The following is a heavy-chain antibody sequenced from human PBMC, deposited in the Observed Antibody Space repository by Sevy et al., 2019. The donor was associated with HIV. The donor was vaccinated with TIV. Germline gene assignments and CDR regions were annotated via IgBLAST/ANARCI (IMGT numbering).Heavy chain of an antibody. CDR1: GFTFSSYE. D-gene: IGHD2-15*01. V-gene: IGHV3-48*03. Sequence: GESLKISCAASGFTFSSYEMNWVRQAPGKGLEWVSYISSSGSTIYYADSVKGRFTISRDNAKNSLYLQMNSLRAEDTAVYYCARGGDCSGGSCYLFYYYYGMDVWGQGTTVTVSS. CDR3: ARGGDCSGGSCYLFYYYYGMDV. J-gene: IGHJ6*02. CDR2: ISSSGSTI.